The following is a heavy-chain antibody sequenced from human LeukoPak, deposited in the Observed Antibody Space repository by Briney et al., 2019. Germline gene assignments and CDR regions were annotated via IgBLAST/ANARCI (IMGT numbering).Heavy chain of an antibody. J-gene: IGHJ3*02. Sequence: SETLSLTCTVSGGSISSYYWSWIRQPPGKGLEWIGYIYYSGSTNYNPSLKSRVTISVDTSKNQFSLKLSSVTAADTAVYYCARHGRDWGFPPPVRASDAFDIWGQGTMVTVSS. CDR2: IYYSGST. CDR1: GGSISSYY. D-gene: IGHD7-27*01. CDR3: ARHGRDWGFPPPVRASDAFDI. V-gene: IGHV4-59*08.